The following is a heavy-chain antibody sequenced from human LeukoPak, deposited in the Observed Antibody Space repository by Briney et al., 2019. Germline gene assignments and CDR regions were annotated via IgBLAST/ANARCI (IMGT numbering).Heavy chain of an antibody. CDR3: ARIREYSSSPDFDY. J-gene: IGHJ4*02. CDR1: GYTFTGYY. V-gene: IGHV1-2*02. Sequence: ASVKVSCKASGYTFTGYYMHWVRQAPGQGLEWMGWINPNSGGTNYAQKFQGRVTMTRDTSISTAYMELSRLRSDDTAVYYCARIREYSSSPDFDYWGQGTLVTVSS. CDR2: INPNSGGT. D-gene: IGHD6-6*01.